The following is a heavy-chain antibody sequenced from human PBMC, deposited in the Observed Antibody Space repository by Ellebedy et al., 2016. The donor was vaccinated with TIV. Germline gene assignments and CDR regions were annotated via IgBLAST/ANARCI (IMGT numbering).Heavy chain of an antibody. V-gene: IGHV3-7*03. CDR2: IYQDGNEK. CDR3: SREGLEAGMDL. Sequence: GESLKISCAVSGFSFRSYWMSWVRQAPGKGLEWVANIYQDGNEKNYVDSVKGRFTISRDNAKNSLYLQMNSLRAEDTAVYYCSREGLEAGMDLWGQGTTVIVSS. J-gene: IGHJ6*02. CDR1: GFSFRSYW.